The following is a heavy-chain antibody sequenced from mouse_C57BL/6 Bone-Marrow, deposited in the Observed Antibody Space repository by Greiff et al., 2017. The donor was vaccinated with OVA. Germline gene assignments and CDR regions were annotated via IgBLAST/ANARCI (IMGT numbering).Heavy chain of an antibody. J-gene: IGHJ4*01. CDR3: ARRWYRRH. Sequence: VQRVESGPGLVQPSQSLSITCTVSGFSLTSYGVHWVRQSPGKGLEWLGVIWSGGSTDYTAAFISRLSISKDNSKSQVFFKMNSLQADDTAIYYCARRWYRRHWGQGTSVTVSS. CDR2: IWSGGST. V-gene: IGHV2-2*01. D-gene: IGHD2-1*01. CDR1: GFSLTSYG.